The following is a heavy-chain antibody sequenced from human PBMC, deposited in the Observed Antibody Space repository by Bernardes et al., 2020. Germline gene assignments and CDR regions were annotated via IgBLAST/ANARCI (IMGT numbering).Heavy chain of an antibody. J-gene: IGHJ4*02. Sequence: GGSLRLSCAASGFTVSSTYMSWVRQAPGKGLEWVSVIYTGGGTYYADSVKGRFTISRDNSKNTLYLQMNSLRAEDTAVYYCARDTNKGYSSGYVDYWGQGTLVTVSS. V-gene: IGHV3-53*01. CDR2: IYTGGGT. CDR3: ARDTNKGYSSGYVDY. D-gene: IGHD5-18*01. CDR1: GFTVSSTY.